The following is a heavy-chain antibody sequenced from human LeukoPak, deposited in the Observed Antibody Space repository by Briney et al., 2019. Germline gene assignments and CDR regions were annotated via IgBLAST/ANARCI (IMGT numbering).Heavy chain of an antibody. J-gene: IGHJ5*02. V-gene: IGHV3-11*04. CDR2: ISSSGSDI. CDR1: GFTFSDYY. D-gene: IGHD3-16*02. CDR3: ARAGFLITFGGVIS. Sequence: GGSLRLSCAASGFTFSDYYMTWIRQAPGKGLECLAYISSSGSDIYYADSVKGRFTISRDNAKNSLYLQMNSLRAEDTAIYYCARAGFLITFGGVISWGQGTLVTVSS.